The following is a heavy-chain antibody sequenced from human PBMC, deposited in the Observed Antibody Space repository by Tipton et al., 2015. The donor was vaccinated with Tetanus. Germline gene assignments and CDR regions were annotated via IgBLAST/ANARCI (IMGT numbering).Heavy chain of an antibody. D-gene: IGHD3-3*01. CDR2: IYYSGST. CDR1: GGSISGSSYY. Sequence: TLSLTCSVSGGSISGSSYYWSWIRQPPGKALEWIGSIYYSGSTFYHPSLQSRVTISVDTSKNQFSLRLSSVTAADTAVYYCARADYNFAKKGPFDSWGQGTQVIVS. CDR3: ARADYNFAKKGPFDS. J-gene: IGHJ4*02. V-gene: IGHV4-39*01.